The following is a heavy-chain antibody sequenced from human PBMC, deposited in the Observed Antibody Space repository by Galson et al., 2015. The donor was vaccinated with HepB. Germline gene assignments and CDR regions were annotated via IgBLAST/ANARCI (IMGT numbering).Heavy chain of an antibody. D-gene: IGHD1-26*01. Sequence: QSGAEVKKPGESLRISCKGSGYSFTSYWISWVRQMPGKGLEWMGRIDPSDSYTNYSPSFQGHVTISADKSISTAYLQWSSLKASDTAVYYCARQGSGIYYWDAFDIWGQGTMVTVSS. CDR2: IDPSDSYT. J-gene: IGHJ3*02. V-gene: IGHV5-10-1*01. CDR3: ARQGSGIYYWDAFDI. CDR1: GYSFTSYW.